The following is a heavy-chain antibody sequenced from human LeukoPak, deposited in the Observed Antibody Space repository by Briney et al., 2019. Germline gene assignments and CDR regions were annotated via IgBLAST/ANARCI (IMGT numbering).Heavy chain of an antibody. CDR2: ISAYNGNT. CDR3: ARVGSSSWYSWFDP. J-gene: IGHJ5*02. Sequence: ASVKVSCKASGYTFTSYGISWMRQAPGQGLEWMGWISAYNGNTNYAQKLQGRVTMTTDTSTSTAYMELRSLRSDDTAVYYCARVGSSSWYSWFDPWGQGTLVTVSS. D-gene: IGHD6-13*01. V-gene: IGHV1-18*01. CDR1: GYTFTSYG.